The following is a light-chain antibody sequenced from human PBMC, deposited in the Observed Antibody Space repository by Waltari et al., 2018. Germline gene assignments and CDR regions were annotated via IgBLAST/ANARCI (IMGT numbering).Light chain of an antibody. V-gene: IGKV3-20*01. CDR1: QSVSNNY. J-gene: IGKJ2*01. Sequence: EVVLTQSPGTLSLSPGERATLSCRASQSVSNNYLAWYQQKPGRAPRLLIYGASSRAAGIPDRFSGGGSGTDFTLTISRLEPEDFAVYYCQKHGTSPYTFGQGTKLEIK. CDR2: GAS. CDR3: QKHGTSPYT.